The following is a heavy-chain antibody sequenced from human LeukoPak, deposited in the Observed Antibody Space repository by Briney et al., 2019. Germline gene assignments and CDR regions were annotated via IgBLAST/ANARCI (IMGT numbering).Heavy chain of an antibody. CDR1: GFTFSSYG. Sequence: GGSLRLSCAASGFTFSSYGMHWVRQAPGKGLEWVAVIWYDGSNKYYADSVKGRFTISRDNAKNSLYLQMNSVRAEDTAVYYCARGGRGYSFAQADYWGQGTLVTVSS. D-gene: IGHD5-18*01. CDR2: IWYDGSNK. J-gene: IGHJ4*02. CDR3: ARGGRGYSFAQADY. V-gene: IGHV3-33*01.